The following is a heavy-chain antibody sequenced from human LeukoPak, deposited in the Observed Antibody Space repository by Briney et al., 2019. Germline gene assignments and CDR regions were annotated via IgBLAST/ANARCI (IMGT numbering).Heavy chain of an antibody. D-gene: IGHD2-21*02. J-gene: IGHJ4*02. CDR2: IKPNGGVT. V-gene: IGHV1-2*02. CDR3: ARPSYCGAGCYYYFDY. Sequence: ASVKVSCKASGYTFSDYYIHWLRQAPGQGLEWMGWIKPNGGVTNYARNFQGRITMTRDTSISTAFMELSSLRSDDTAVYYCARPSYCGAGCYYYFDYWGRGTLVTVSS. CDR1: GYTFSDYY.